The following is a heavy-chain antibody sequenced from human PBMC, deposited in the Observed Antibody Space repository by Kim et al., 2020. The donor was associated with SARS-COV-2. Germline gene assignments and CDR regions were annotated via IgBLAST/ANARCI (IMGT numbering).Heavy chain of an antibody. CDR3: ARDRIEYCGGDCYWYYFDY. Sequence: SQTPSLTCAISGDSVSSNSAAWNWIRQSPSRGLEWLGRTYYRSKWYNDYAVSVKSRITINPDTYKNQFSLQLNSVTPEDTAVYYCARDRIEYCGGDCYWYYFDYWAQGTLVTVSS. D-gene: IGHD2-21*02. CDR2: TYYRSKWYN. CDR1: GDSVSSNSAA. V-gene: IGHV6-1*01. J-gene: IGHJ4*02.